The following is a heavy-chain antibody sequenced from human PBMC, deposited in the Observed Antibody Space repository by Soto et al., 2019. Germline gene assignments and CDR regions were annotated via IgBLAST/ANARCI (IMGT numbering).Heavy chain of an antibody. CDR3: VKGSEEKSY. CDR2: ISYDGSNT. J-gene: IGHJ4*02. CDR1: GFVFSSYA. V-gene: IGHV3-30*18. Sequence: VQLVESGGGVVQPGRSLRLSCAASGFVFSSYAMHWVRQAPGKGLEWVAVISYDGSNTYYADSVRGRFTISRDNSKNTPYLQMNSLRAEDTAVYYCVKGSEEKSYWGQGTLVTVFS.